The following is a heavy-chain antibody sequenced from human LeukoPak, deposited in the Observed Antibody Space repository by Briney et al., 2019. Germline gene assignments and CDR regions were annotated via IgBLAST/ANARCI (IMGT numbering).Heavy chain of an antibody. D-gene: IGHD2-15*01. CDR2: INHSGST. CDR3: ARAELLPQLY. Sequence: SETLSLTCAVYGGSFSGYYWSWIRQPPGKGLEWIGEINHSGSTNYNPSLKSRVTISVDTSKNQFSLKLSSVTAADPAVYYCARAELLPQLYWGQGTLFTVSS. CDR1: GGSFSGYY. J-gene: IGHJ4*02. V-gene: IGHV4-34*01.